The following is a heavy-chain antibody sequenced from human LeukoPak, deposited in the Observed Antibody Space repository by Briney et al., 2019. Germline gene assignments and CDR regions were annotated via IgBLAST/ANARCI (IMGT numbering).Heavy chain of an antibody. V-gene: IGHV4-61*01. CDR3: ARVVRDYGDLHFDY. Sequence: SETLSLTCTVSGGSVSSGSYYWGWIRQPPGKGLEWIGYIYYSGSTNYNPSLKSRVTISVDTSKNQFSLKLSSVTAADTAVYYCARVVRDYGDLHFDYWGQGTLVTVSS. D-gene: IGHD4-17*01. J-gene: IGHJ4*02. CDR1: GGSVSSGSYY. CDR2: IYYSGST.